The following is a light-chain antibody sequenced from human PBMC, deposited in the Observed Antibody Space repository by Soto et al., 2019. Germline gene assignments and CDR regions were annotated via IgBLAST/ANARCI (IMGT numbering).Light chain of an antibody. Sequence: QPVLTQPASVSGSPGQSITISCTGTSSEVGYNNYVSWYQHNPGKAPKVMICDVTNRPSGVSNRFSGSKSGNTASLTISGLQAEDEADYYCSSFTGSTYVFGTGTKVTVL. J-gene: IGLJ1*01. CDR2: DVT. CDR3: SSFTGSTYV. CDR1: SSEVGYNNY. V-gene: IGLV2-14*03.